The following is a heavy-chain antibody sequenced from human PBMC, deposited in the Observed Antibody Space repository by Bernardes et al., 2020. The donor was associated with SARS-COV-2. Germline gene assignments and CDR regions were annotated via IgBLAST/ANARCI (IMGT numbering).Heavy chain of an antibody. CDR3: ARYLVYSSSSRFLSGWFDP. J-gene: IGHJ5*02. D-gene: IGHD6-6*01. Sequence: GSLRLSCAASGFTFSSYSMNWVRQAPGKGLEWVSSISSSSSYIYYADSVKGRFTISRDNAKNSLYLQMNSLRAEDTAVYYCARYLVYSSSSRFLSGWFDPWGQGTLVTVSS. V-gene: IGHV3-21*01. CDR1: GFTFSSYS. CDR2: ISSSSSYI.